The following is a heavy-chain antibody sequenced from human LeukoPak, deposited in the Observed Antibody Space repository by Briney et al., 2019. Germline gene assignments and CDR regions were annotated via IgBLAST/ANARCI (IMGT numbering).Heavy chain of an antibody. CDR2: ISSSSSYI. Sequence: PGGSLRLSCAASGFTFSSYSMNWVRQAPGKGLEWVSSISSSSSYIYYADSVKGRFTISRDNAKNSLYLQMNGLRAEDTAVYYCARHLSGITGYTYGRGIDYWGQGTLVTVSS. D-gene: IGHD5-18*01. V-gene: IGHV3-21*01. CDR3: ARHLSGITGYTYGRGIDY. CDR1: GFTFSSYS. J-gene: IGHJ4*02.